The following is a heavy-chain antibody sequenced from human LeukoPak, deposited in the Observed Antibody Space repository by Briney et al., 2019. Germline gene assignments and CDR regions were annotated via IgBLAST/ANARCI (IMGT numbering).Heavy chain of an antibody. D-gene: IGHD4-17*01. CDR3: ARATGTLRVSNFRAGREHFYYSMDL. V-gene: IGHV3-7*01. CDR1: GFTFSSFW. CDR2: IKQVETEF. J-gene: IGHJ6*03. Sequence: PAGSLRLSCAASGFTFSSFWMTWVRQAPGKGLEWLAYIKQVETEFSYGASVKGRFSRDNVNNLLFLTMTRLRGEDTALYYCARATGTLRVSNFRAGREHFYYSMDLWGKDTAVTVSS.